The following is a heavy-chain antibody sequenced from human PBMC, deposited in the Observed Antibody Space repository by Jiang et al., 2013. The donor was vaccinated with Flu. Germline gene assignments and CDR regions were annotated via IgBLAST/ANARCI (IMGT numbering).Heavy chain of an antibody. V-gene: IGHV4-30-4*08. D-gene: IGHD3-16*01. CDR2: VHHSGRT. CDR3: ARLGAHDWYFDL. Sequence: SLTCTVSGGSISSGNYYWSWIRQHPGKGLEWIGYVHHSGRTYYNPSLKSRVTISVDTSKNQFSLKLSSVTAADTAVYYCARLGAHDWYFDLWGRGTLVTVSS. CDR1: GGSISSGNYY. J-gene: IGHJ2*01.